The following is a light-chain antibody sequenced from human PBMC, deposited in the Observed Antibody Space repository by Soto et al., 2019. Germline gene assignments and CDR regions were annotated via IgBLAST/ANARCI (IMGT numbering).Light chain of an antibody. Sequence: EIVLTQSPGTLSLSPGERATLSCRASQSLSRSLAWYQQKPGQAPRLLIYDASNRATGIPARLSGSGSGTDFTLTISSLEPEDFALYYCQHRANWPLTFGGGTKVDIK. CDR1: QSLSRS. CDR3: QHRANWPLT. CDR2: DAS. J-gene: IGKJ4*01. V-gene: IGKV3-11*01.